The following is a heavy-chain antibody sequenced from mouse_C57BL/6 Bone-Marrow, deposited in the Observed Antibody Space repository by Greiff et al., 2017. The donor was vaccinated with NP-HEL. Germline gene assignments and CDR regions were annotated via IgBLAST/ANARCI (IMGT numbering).Heavy chain of an antibody. J-gene: IGHJ2*01. CDR3: ARERNYYGSSLFDY. V-gene: IGHV1-55*01. CDR2: IYPGSGST. CDR1: GYTFTSYW. Sequence: QVHVKQPGAELVKPGASVKMSCKASGYTFTSYWITWVKQRPGQGLEWIGDIYPGSGSTNYNEKFKSKATLTVDTSSSTADMQLSSLTSEDSAVYYCARERNYYGSSLFDYWGQGTTLTVSS. D-gene: IGHD1-1*01.